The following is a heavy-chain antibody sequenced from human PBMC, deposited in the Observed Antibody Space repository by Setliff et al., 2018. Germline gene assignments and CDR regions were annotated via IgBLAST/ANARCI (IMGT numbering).Heavy chain of an antibody. CDR3: ARRGIAVAGYYYYGMDV. V-gene: IGHV1-18*01. Sequence: ASVKVSCKSSGYTFTSYGISWVRQAPGQGLEWMGWISAYNGNTNYAQKLQGRVTMTTDTSTSTAYMELRSLRSDDTAVYYCARRGIAVAGYYYYGMDVWGQGTTVTVSS. D-gene: IGHD6-19*01. CDR1: GYTFTSYG. J-gene: IGHJ6*02. CDR2: ISAYNGNT.